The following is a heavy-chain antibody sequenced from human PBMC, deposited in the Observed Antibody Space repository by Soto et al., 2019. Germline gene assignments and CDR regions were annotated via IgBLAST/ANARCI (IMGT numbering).Heavy chain of an antibody. J-gene: IGHJ4*02. Sequence: EVQLLESGGGLVQPGGSLRLSCEASGFTFSNYGMSWVRQAPGKWLEWVAAISGSGGRTYYAESVKGRFTISRDNSKNTLSLQMNSLRGEDTAVYYCAKDPEYGDYWDRFDYWGQGTLVTVSA. D-gene: IGHD4-17*01. CDR2: ISGSGGRT. V-gene: IGHV3-23*01. CDR3: AKDPEYGDYWDRFDY. CDR1: GFTFSNYG.